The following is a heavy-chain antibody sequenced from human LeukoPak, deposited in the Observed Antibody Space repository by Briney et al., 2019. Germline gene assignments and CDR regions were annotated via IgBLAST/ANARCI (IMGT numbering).Heavy chain of an antibody. Sequence: ASVKVSCKASGGTFSSYAISWVRQAPGQGLEWMGGIIPIFGTANYAQKFQGRVTITADESTSTAYMELSSLRSVDTAVYYCARDLPNYYGSGSYYPGWYYYGMDVWGQGTTVTVSS. CDR1: GGTFSSYA. J-gene: IGHJ6*02. CDR3: ARDLPNYYGSGSYYPGWYYYGMDV. V-gene: IGHV1-69*13. D-gene: IGHD3-10*01. CDR2: IIPIFGTA.